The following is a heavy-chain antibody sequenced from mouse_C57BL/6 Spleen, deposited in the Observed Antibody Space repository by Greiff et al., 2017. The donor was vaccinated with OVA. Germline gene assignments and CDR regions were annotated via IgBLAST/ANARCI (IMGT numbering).Heavy chain of an antibody. CDR1: GYTFTDYY. Sequence: EVQLQQSGPELVKPGASVKISCKASGYTFTDYYMNWVKQSHGKSLEWIGDINPNNGGTSYNQKFKGKATLTVDKSSSTAYMELRSLTSEDSAVYYCARSSPFYAMDYWGQGTSVTVSS. CDR2: INPNNGGT. CDR3: ARSSPFYAMDY. V-gene: IGHV1-26*01. J-gene: IGHJ4*01.